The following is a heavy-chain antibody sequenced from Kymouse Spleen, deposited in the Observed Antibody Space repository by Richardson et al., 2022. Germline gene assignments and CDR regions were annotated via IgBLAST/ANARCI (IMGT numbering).Heavy chain of an antibody. J-gene: IGHJ6*02. CDR1: GFTFSGSA. CDR2: IRSKANSYAT. Sequence: EVQLVESGGGLVQPGGSLKLSCAASGFTFSGSAMHWVRQASGKGLEWVGRIRSKANSYATAYAASVKGRFTISRDDSKNTAYLQMNSLKTEDTAVYYCTRPEYSSSSGYGMDVWGQGTTVTVSS. CDR3: TRPEYSSSSGYGMDV. D-gene: IGHD6-6*01. V-gene: IGHV3-73*02.